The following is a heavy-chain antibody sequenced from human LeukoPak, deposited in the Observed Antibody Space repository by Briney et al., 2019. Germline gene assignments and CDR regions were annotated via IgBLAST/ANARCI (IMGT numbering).Heavy chain of an antibody. CDR1: GFTVSSNY. D-gene: IGHD6-13*01. J-gene: IGHJ5*02. Sequence: PGGSLRLSCAASGFTVSSNYMSWVRQAPGKGLEWVSVIYSGGSTYYADSVKGRFTISRDNSKNTLYLQMNSLRAEDTAVYYCARFSGGAAAGTAWFDPWGQGTLVTVSS. V-gene: IGHV3-53*01. CDR3: ARFSGGAAAGTAWFDP. CDR2: IYSGGST.